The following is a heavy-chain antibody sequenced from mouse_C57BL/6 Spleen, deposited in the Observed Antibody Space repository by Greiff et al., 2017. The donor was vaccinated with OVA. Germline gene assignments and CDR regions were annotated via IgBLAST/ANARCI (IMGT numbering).Heavy chain of an antibody. CDR2: INPSNGGT. Sequence: QVQLQQPGTELVKPGASVKLSCKASGYTFTSYWMHWVKQRPGQGLEWIGNINPSNGGTNYNEKFTSKATLTVDTSSSTAYMQLSSLTSEDSAVYYCSRSDSLYYDLYWYFDVWGTGTTVTVSS. CDR3: SRSDSLYYDLYWYFDV. D-gene: IGHD2-4*01. J-gene: IGHJ1*03. V-gene: IGHV1-53*01. CDR1: GYTFTSYW.